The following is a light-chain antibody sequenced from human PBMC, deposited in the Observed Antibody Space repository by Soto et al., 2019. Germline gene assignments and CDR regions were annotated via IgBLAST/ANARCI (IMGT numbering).Light chain of an antibody. J-gene: IGLJ1*01. Sequence: QSALTQPASVSGSPGQSITISCTGTSSDVGGYNYVSWYQQHPGKAPKLMIYDVSNRPSGVSNRFSGSKSGNTASLTISGLQAEDEADYYCSSYTSSCTYVFRTGTKVTVL. V-gene: IGLV2-14*01. CDR3: SSYTSSCTYV. CDR2: DVS. CDR1: SSDVGGYNY.